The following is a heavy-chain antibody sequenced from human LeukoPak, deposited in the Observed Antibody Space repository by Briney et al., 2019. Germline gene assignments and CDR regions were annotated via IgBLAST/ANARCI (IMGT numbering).Heavy chain of an antibody. CDR3: ARSPTYYYDSSGYYYYFDC. CDR2: IYTSGNT. Sequence: SETLSLTCTVSGDSISSYYWSWMRQPAGKGLEWIGRIYTSGNTNYNPSLKSRVTMSVDTSKNQFSLKLSSVTAADTAVYYCARSPTYYYDSSGYYYYFDCLDQGTMVTVSS. D-gene: IGHD3-22*01. J-gene: IGHJ4*02. CDR1: GDSISSYY. V-gene: IGHV4-4*07.